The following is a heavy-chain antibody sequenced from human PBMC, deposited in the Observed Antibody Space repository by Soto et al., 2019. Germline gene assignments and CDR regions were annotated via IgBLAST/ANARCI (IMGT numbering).Heavy chain of an antibody. V-gene: IGHV1-69*02. Sequence: QVQLVQSGAEVKKPGSSVKVSCKASGGTFSSYTISWVRQAPGQGLEWMGRIIPILGIANYAQKFQGRVTITADKSTSTAYMELSSLRAEDTAVYYCAGPSAPRWGTGTTADYYYGMDVWGQGTTVTVSS. CDR3: AGPSAPRWGTGTTADYYYGMDV. CDR1: GGTFSSYT. CDR2: IIPILGIA. D-gene: IGHD4-17*01. J-gene: IGHJ6*02.